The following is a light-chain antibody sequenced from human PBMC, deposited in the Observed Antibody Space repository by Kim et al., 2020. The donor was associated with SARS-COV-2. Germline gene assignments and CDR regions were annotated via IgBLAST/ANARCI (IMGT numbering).Light chain of an antibody. J-gene: IGLJ2*01. Sequence: QSITISCTGTSSDVGSCNLVSWYQQHPGKAPKLMIYEGSKRPSGVSNRFSGSKSGNTASLTISGLQAEDEADYYCCSYACSSTFVVFGGGTQLTVL. V-gene: IGLV2-23*03. CDR1: SSDVGSCNL. CDR2: EGS. CDR3: CSYACSSTFVV.